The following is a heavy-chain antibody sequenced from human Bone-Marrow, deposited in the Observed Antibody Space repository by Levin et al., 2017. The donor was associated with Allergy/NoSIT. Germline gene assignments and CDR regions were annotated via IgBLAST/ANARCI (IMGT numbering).Heavy chain of an antibody. Sequence: GESLKISCAASGFTFSSYAMHWVRQAPGKGLEWVAVISYDGSNKYYADSVKGRFTISRDNSKNTLYLQMNSLRAEDTAVYYCARDGDIAVAGPYFDYWGQGTLVTVSS. CDR1: GFTFSSYA. CDR2: ISYDGSNK. V-gene: IGHV3-30*04. D-gene: IGHD6-19*01. J-gene: IGHJ4*02. CDR3: ARDGDIAVAGPYFDY.